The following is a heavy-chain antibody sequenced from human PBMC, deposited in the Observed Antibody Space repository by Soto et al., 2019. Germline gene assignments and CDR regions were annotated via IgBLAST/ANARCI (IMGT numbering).Heavy chain of an antibody. D-gene: IGHD6-19*01. CDR1: GYTFTGYY. CDR2: INPNSGGT. V-gene: IGHV1-2*04. Sequence: GASVKVSCKASGYTFTGYYMHWVRQAPGQGLEWMGWINPNSGGTNYAQKFQGWVTMTRDTSISTAYMELSRLRSDDTAVYYFARVLFVAGTEYYYYYHGMDVWGQGTTVTVSS. CDR3: ARVLFVAGTEYYYYYHGMDV. J-gene: IGHJ6*02.